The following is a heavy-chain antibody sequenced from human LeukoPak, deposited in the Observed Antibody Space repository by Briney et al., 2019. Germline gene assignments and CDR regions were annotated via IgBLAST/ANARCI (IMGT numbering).Heavy chain of an antibody. CDR3: ARDLLAAAGPPSVMDV. J-gene: IGHJ6*03. V-gene: IGHV1-46*01. Sequence: ASVKVSCKASGYTFTSYYMHWVRQAPGQGLEWMGIINPSGGSTSYAQKFQGRVTMTRDTSTSTVYMELGSLRSEDTAVYYCARDLLAAAGPPSVMDVWGKGTTVTVSS. D-gene: IGHD6-13*01. CDR2: INPSGGST. CDR1: GYTFTSYY.